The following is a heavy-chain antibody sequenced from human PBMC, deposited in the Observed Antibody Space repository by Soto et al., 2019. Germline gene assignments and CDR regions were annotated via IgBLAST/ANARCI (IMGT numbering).Heavy chain of an antibody. CDR3: ARDDDYGDKGLDY. Sequence: QVQLVESGGGVVQPGGSLRLSCAASGFTFGRHGMHWVRQAPGKGLEWVAVIGSDGRRASYADSVKGRFTISRDNGQNTLYLQIISLRAEETAVYYCARDDDYGDKGLDYWGQGTLVTVSS. CDR2: IGSDGRRA. D-gene: IGHD4-17*01. V-gene: IGHV3-33*01. J-gene: IGHJ4*02. CDR1: GFTFGRHG.